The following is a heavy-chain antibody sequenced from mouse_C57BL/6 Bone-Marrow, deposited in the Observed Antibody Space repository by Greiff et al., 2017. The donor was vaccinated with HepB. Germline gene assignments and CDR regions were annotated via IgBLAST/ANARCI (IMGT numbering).Heavy chain of an antibody. V-gene: IGHV3-6*01. Sequence: EVKLEESGPGLVKPSQSLSLTCSVTGYSITSGYYWNWIRQFPGNKLEWMGYISYDGSNNYNPSLKNRISITRDTSKNQFFLKLNSVTTEDTATYYCAREITTVEDSAYWGQGTLVTVSA. CDR1: GYSITSGYY. CDR2: ISYDGSN. J-gene: IGHJ3*01. CDR3: AREITTVEDSAY. D-gene: IGHD1-1*01.